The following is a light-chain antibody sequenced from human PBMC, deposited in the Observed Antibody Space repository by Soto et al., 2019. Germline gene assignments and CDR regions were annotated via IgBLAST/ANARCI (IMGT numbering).Light chain of an antibody. CDR3: SSYTSSRSYV. V-gene: IGLV2-14*02. CDR2: DVS. Sequence: QSALTQPASVSGSPGQTITISCTGTSSDIGGYDVVSWYQQHPGKAPKLMIYDVSKWPSGVSNRFSGSKSGNTASLTISGLQAEDEADYYCSSYTSSRSYVFGTGTKLTVL. CDR1: SSDIGGYDV. J-gene: IGLJ1*01.